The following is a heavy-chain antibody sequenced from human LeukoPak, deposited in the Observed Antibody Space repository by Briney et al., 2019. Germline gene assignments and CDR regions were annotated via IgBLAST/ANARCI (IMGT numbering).Heavy chain of an antibody. Sequence: SETLSLTCSVSGGTISSSYWSWMRQPPGKGLGWIGYIHYSGTTKYNPSLQSRVTISVDTSKNQFSLNLRSVTAADTAVYYCARGYFDSSGYSNPFDYWGQGTLVTVSS. D-gene: IGHD3-22*01. CDR2: IHYSGTT. V-gene: IGHV4-59*01. J-gene: IGHJ4*02. CDR1: GGTISSSY. CDR3: ARGYFDSSGYSNPFDY.